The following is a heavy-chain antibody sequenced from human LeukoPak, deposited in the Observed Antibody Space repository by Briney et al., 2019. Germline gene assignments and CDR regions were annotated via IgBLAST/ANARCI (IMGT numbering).Heavy chain of an antibody. CDR3: ARGGSSWPYDYYMDV. Sequence: SETLSLTCTVSNGSISSYYWSWIRQPPGKGLEWIGYTYYSGSTNYNPSLKSRVTISVDTSKNQFSLKLSSVTAADTAVYYCARGGSSWPYDYYMDVWGKGTTVTISS. CDR1: NGSISSYY. V-gene: IGHV4-59*01. CDR2: TYYSGST. J-gene: IGHJ6*03. D-gene: IGHD6-13*01.